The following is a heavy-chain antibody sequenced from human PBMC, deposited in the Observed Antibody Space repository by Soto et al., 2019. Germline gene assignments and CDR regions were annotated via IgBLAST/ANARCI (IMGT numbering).Heavy chain of an antibody. D-gene: IGHD3-16*01. J-gene: IGHJ4*02. V-gene: IGHV4-59*01. CDR2: VHHTGNT. Sequence: PSETLSLTCTVSGDSIRDSFWSWVRQPPGKGLEWIGLVHHTGNTNYNPSLETRVTMLIDASANHFSLTLTSVTPADAAIYYCARGGEDHVDHHFGHLFDSWGQGTLVTVYS. CDR3: ARGGEDHVDHHFGHLFDS. CDR1: GDSIRDSF.